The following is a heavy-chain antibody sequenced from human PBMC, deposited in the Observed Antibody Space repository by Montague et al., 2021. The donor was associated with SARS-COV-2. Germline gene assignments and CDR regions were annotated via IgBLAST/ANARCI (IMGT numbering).Heavy chain of an antibody. CDR2: INPSGST. Sequence: SETLSLTCGVYGGSFSGHYWSWIRQPPGKRLQWIVEINPSGSTNYNPSLQSRVTISVDTSKNQFSLKLRSVTAADTAVYYCARGRIEVSMIVVVMTGASYYMDVWGKGTTVTVSS. D-gene: IGHD3-22*01. CDR3: ARGRIEVSMIVVVMTGASYYMDV. V-gene: IGHV4-34*01. CDR1: GGSFSGHY. J-gene: IGHJ6*03.